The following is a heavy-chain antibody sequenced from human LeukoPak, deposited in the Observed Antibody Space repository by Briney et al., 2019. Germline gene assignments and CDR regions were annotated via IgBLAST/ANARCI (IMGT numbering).Heavy chain of an antibody. D-gene: IGHD6-13*01. J-gene: IGHJ6*02. V-gene: IGHV3-23*01. CDR2: ISGSGGST. Sequence: GGSLRLSCAASGFTFSSYWMHWVRQAPGKGLEWVSAISGSGGSTYYADSVKGRFTISRDNSKNTLYLQMNSLRAEDTAVYYCAKDGSSSWYDYYYYGMDVWGQGTTVTVSS. CDR1: GFTFSSYW. CDR3: AKDGSSSWYDYYYYGMDV.